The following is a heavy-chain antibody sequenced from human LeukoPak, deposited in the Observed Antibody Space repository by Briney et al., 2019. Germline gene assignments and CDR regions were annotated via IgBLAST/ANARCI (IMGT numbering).Heavy chain of an antibody. CDR3: ARGGLSGSYYVDY. CDR2: ITPNSGDT. D-gene: IGHD1-26*01. J-gene: IGHJ4*02. CDR1: GDTFSGYY. V-gene: IGHV1-2*02. Sequence: ASVKVSCKASGDTFSGYYMHWIRQAPGQGLEWMGLITPNSGDTIYAQKFQGRVTMTRDTSISTAYMELSRLRSDDTAVYYCARGGLSGSYYVDYWGQGTLVTVSS.